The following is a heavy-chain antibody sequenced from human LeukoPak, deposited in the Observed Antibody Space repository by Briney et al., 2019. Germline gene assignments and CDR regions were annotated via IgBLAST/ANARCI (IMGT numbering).Heavy chain of an antibody. D-gene: IGHD1-7*01. J-gene: IGHJ4*02. CDR3: ARDNNWNYPDY. CDR1: GFTFSHYN. Sequence: GGSLRLSCAVSGFTFSHYNMNWVRQAPGKGLEWVSSISGSSNYIYYADSVKGRFTISRDNAKNTLFLQMSSLRAEDTAVYYCARDNNWNYPDYWGQGTLVTVSS. V-gene: IGHV3-21*01. CDR2: ISGSSNYI.